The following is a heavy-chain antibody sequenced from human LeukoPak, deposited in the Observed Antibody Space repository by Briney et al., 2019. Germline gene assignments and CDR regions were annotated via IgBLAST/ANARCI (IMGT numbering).Heavy chain of an antibody. J-gene: IGHJ3*02. CDR1: GFTLSSYA. CDR2: ISGSGCNT. D-gene: IGHD3-9*01. Sequence: GGSLTLSRAASGFTLSSYAMSWLRQAPGKGLEWVSAISGSGCNTYYADSVKGRFTISRDNSKNTLYLQMNSLRAEDTAVYYCAKLHYDIVTGYFPGAFDIWGQGTMVTVSS. V-gene: IGHV3-23*01. CDR3: AKLHYDIVTGYFPGAFDI.